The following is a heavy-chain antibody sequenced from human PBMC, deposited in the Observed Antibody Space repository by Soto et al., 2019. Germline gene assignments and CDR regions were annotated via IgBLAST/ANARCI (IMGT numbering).Heavy chain of an antibody. V-gene: IGHV2-5*01. CDR2: IYWNDDK. D-gene: IGHD6-13*01. Sequence: QITLKESGPTLVKPTQTLTLTCSFSGFSLTSSGEGVGWVRQAPGKTLEFLALIYWNDDKAYSPSLKSRLTIRKDSSKKQVVLTMTKMDPVDTCTYVCAHRGWVSATDYYHSALDVWGPGSTVTVSS. CDR1: GFSLTSSGEG. J-gene: IGHJ6*02. CDR3: AHRGWVSATDYYHSALDV.